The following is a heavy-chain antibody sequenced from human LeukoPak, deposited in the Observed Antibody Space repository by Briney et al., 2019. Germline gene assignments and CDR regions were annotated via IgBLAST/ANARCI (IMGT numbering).Heavy chain of an antibody. CDR3: AKNGLGAVVKTD. J-gene: IGHJ4*02. D-gene: IGHD3-22*01. CDR1: GFTFSSYD. CDR2: IRPSGDNT. V-gene: IGHV3-23*01. Sequence: GGSLILSCAASGFTFSSYDMTWVRQAPGRGLEWGSSIRPSGDNTYYGDSVKGRFTISRDNSKNTLYLQMNSLRAEDTAVYYCAKNGLGAVVKTDWGQGTLVTVSS.